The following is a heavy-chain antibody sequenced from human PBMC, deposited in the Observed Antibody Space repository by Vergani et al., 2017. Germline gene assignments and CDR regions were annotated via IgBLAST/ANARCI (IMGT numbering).Heavy chain of an antibody. D-gene: IGHD3-10*01. CDR3: VRDQVTMLRGSDALDI. CDR1: GFTFGYYA. J-gene: IGHJ3*02. CDR2: IRSKAYGQAT. Sequence: EVQLVESGGDLVQPGRSLRLSCTASGFTFGYYAMDWFRQAPGQGLGWVGGIRSKAYGQATIYAASVKGRFTISRDDSKSIAYLQMNNLQTEDTAMYYCVRDQVTMLRGSDALDIWGHGTRVTVSS. V-gene: IGHV3-49*03.